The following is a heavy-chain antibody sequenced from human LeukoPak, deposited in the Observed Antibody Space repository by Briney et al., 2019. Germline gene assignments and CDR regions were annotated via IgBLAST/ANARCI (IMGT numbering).Heavy chain of an antibody. CDR1: GFTISTYG. CDR2: ISGPTT. Sequence: GGSLRLSCAASGFTISTYGMSWVRQAPGKGLEWVSSISGPTTYYADSVTGRFTISRDTSKNSVYLQMNSLRAEDTAVYYCAKSVYHSGNYWGQGTLVTVSS. CDR3: AKSVYHSGNY. D-gene: IGHD3-10*01. J-gene: IGHJ4*02. V-gene: IGHV3-23*01.